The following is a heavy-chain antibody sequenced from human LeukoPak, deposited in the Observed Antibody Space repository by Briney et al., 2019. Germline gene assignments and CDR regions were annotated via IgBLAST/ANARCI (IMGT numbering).Heavy chain of an antibody. D-gene: IGHD3-3*01. V-gene: IGHV3-21*01. CDR3: ARAFWSGYSPSEFDY. CDR1: GFTFSSYS. J-gene: IGHJ4*02. Sequence: GGSLRLSCAASGFTFSSYSMNWVRQAPGKGLEWVSSISSSSSYIYYADSVKGRFTISRDNAKNSLYLQMNSLRAEDTAAYYCARAFWSGYSPSEFDYWGQGTLVTVSS. CDR2: ISSSSSYI.